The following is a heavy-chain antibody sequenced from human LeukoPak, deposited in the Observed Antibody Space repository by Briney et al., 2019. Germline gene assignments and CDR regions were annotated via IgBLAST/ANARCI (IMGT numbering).Heavy chain of an antibody. CDR2: ISGSGGST. V-gene: IGHV3-23*01. J-gene: IGHJ4*02. D-gene: IGHD3-22*01. Sequence: GGSLRLSCAASGFTFSSYAMSWVRQAPGKGLEWVSAISGSGGSTYYAGSVKGRFTISRDNSKNTLYLQMNSLRAEDTAVYYCAREYYYYDSSGYYFNPGPDYWGQGTLVTVSS. CDR3: AREYYYYDSSGYYFNPGPDY. CDR1: GFTFSSYA.